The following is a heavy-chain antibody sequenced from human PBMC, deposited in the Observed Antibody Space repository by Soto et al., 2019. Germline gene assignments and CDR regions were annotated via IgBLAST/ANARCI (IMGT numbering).Heavy chain of an antibody. Sequence: GGSLRLSCAASGFTFSDYYMTWIRRAPGKGLEWVSYIDNSGTIKYYADSVKGRFTISRDNTKNSLSLQMNSLGAEDTAIYYCARIEGDCSGGSCYSGGFDYWGQGALVTVSS. CDR1: GFTFSDYY. CDR2: IDNSGTIK. V-gene: IGHV3-11*01. CDR3: ARIEGDCSGGSCYSGGFDY. J-gene: IGHJ4*02. D-gene: IGHD2-15*01.